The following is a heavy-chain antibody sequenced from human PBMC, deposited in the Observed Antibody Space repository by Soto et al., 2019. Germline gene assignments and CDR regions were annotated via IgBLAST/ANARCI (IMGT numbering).Heavy chain of an antibody. Sequence: SVKVSCKASGGTFSSYAISWVRQAPGQGLEWMGGIIPIFGTANYAQKFQGRVTITADESTSTGYMELSRLRYEDTAEYNCARDGARGTSSTHSFNYCGQGTQGTVSA. D-gene: IGHD1-26*01. V-gene: IGHV1-69*13. CDR1: GGTFSSYA. CDR2: IIPIFGTA. CDR3: ARDGARGTSSTHSFNY. J-gene: IGHJ4*02.